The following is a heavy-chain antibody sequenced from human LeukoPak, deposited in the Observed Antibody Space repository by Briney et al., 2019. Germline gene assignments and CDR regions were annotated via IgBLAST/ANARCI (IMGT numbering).Heavy chain of an antibody. Sequence: GGSLRLSCAPSGFTFSSYGMHWVRQAPGKGLEWVAVISYDGSNKYYADSVKGRFTISRDNSKNTLYLQMNSLRAEDTAVYYCAKAVVVGAMTLDYWGQGTLVTVSS. V-gene: IGHV3-30*18. CDR1: GFTFSSYG. CDR3: AKAVVVGAMTLDY. D-gene: IGHD1-26*01. CDR2: ISYDGSNK. J-gene: IGHJ4*02.